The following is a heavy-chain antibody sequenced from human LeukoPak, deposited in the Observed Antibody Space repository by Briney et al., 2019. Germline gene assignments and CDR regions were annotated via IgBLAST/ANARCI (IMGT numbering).Heavy chain of an antibody. D-gene: IGHD3-22*01. CDR3: ARVRYDGTGYYSIFDY. V-gene: IGHV3-21*06. J-gene: IGHJ4*02. CDR2: ISSSSSYI. CDR1: GFTFSGYS. Sequence: PGGSLRLSCAASGFTFSGYSMNWVRQAPGRGLEWVSSISSSSSYIYYADSVKGRFTISRDNAKNSLYLQMNSLRAEDTAVYYCARVRYDGTGYYSIFDYWGQGTLVTVSS.